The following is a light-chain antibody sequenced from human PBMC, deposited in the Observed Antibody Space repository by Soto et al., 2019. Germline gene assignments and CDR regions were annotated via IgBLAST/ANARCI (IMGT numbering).Light chain of an antibody. CDR3: QQYNSYPWT. J-gene: IGKJ1*01. V-gene: IGKV1-5*01. CDR2: PAS. CDR1: QSIGRW. Sequence: DIQMTQTPSTLSASIGDRVTISCRASQSIGRWLAWYQQKPGTAPNRLIDPASNLRGGVPSRFSGGGSGTEFTLTISSVQPDDIATYSCQQYNSYPWTFGQGTKVDI.